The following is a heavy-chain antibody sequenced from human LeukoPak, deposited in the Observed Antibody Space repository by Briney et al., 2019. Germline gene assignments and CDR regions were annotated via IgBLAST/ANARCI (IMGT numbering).Heavy chain of an antibody. D-gene: IGHD3-22*01. J-gene: IGHJ3*02. CDR3: ARDRFPRYYHDSSGYPILFGAFDI. CDR2: INHSGST. CDR1: GGSFSGYY. Sequence: SSETLSLTCAVYGGSFSGYYWSWIRQPPGKGLEWIGEINHSGSTNYNPSLKSRVTISVDTSKNQFSLKLSSVTAADTAVYYCARDRFPRYYHDSSGYPILFGAFDIWGQGTMVTVSS. V-gene: IGHV4-34*01.